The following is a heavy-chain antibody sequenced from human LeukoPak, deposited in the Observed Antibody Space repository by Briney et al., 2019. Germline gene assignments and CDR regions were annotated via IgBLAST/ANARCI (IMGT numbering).Heavy chain of an antibody. Sequence: SETLSLTCTVSGGSISSSSYYWGWIRQPPGKGLEWIGSIYYSGSTYYNPSLKSRVTISVDTSKNQFSLKLSSVTAADTAVYYCARHSRIAAAGTGVDYWGQGTLVTVSS. CDR1: GGSISSSSYY. CDR2: IYYSGST. J-gene: IGHJ4*02. CDR3: ARHSRIAAAGTGVDY. D-gene: IGHD6-13*01. V-gene: IGHV4-39*01.